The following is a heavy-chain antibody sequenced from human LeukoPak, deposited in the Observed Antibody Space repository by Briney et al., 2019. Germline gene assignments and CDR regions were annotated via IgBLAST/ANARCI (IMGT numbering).Heavy chain of an antibody. CDR2: IYYSGST. J-gene: IGHJ4*02. V-gene: IGHV4-39*01. CDR1: GGSISSSSYY. CDR3: ARPIRGAHVFDY. Sequence: PSETLSLTCTVSGGSISSSSYYWGWIRQPPGKGLEWIGGIYYSGSTYYNPSLKSRVTISVDTSKNQFSLKLSSVTAADTAVYYCARPIRGAHVFDYWGQGTLVTVSS. D-gene: IGHD1-26*01.